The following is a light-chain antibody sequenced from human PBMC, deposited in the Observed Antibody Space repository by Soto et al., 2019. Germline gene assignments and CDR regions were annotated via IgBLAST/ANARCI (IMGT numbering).Light chain of an antibody. J-gene: IGKJ3*01. CDR2: AAS. V-gene: IGKV1-39*01. CDR1: QTIVNY. CDR3: QQSFSVPFT. Sequence: DIQLTQSPSSLSASVGDRVTITCRASQTIVNYLNWYQQKPGKAPNLLIYAASRLQSGVPSRFSGSGSATDFSLTISSLQPEDFATYFCQQSFSVPFTFGPGTKVDI.